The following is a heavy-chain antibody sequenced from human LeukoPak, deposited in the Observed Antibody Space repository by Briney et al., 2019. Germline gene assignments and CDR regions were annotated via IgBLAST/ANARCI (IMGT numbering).Heavy chain of an antibody. D-gene: IGHD4-17*01. CDR2: INPNSGGT. CDR1: GYTFTGYY. CDR3: AGDYGDSVGFDP. V-gene: IGHV1-2*02. J-gene: IGHJ5*02. Sequence: ASVKVSCKASGYTFTGYYMHWVRQAPGQGLEWMGWINPNSGGTDYAQKFQDRVTMTRDTSITTAYMELSRLTSDDTAVYYCAGDYGDSVGFDPWGQGTLVTVSS.